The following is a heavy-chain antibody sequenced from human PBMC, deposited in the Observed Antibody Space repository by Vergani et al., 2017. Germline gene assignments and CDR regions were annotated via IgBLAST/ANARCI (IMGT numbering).Heavy chain of an antibody. V-gene: IGHV3-15*01. J-gene: IGHJ6*03. CDR3: TAEKEVAFYYSYYHMDV. D-gene: IGHD2-21*01. CDR1: GDSISSNNC. CDR2: IKSNADGGSA. Sequence: VQLQESGPGLVKPPGTLSLTCAVSGDSISSNNCWTWVRQAPGKGLEWVARIKSNADGGSADYAASVKGRFIISRDDSKNFLYLQMNSLKIEDTALYFCTAEKEVAFYYSYYHMDVWGKGTTVTVSS.